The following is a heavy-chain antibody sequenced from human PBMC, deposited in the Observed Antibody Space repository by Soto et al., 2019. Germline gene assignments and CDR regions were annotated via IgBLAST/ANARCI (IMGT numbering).Heavy chain of an antibody. CDR1: GYTFTRYD. CDR2: IIPIFGTA. Sequence: SVKVSCKASGYTFTRYDINWGRLATGQGLEWMGGIIPIFGTANYAQKFQGRVTITADESTSTAYMELSSLRSEDTAVYYCARNSNPWASWFDPWGQGTLVTVSS. V-gene: IGHV1-69*13. CDR3: ARNSNPWASWFDP. D-gene: IGHD1-26*01. J-gene: IGHJ5*02.